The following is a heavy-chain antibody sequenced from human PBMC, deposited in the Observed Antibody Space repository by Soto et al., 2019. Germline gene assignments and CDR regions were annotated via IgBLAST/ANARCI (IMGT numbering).Heavy chain of an antibody. CDR3: ARANDYVWGSYRWSGNWFDP. Sequence: PGGSLRLSCAASGFTFSSYSMNWVRQAPGKGLEWVSYISSSSSTIYYADSVKGRFTISRDNAKNSLYLQMNSLRDEDTAVYYCARANDYVWGSYRWSGNWFDPWGQGTLVTVSS. D-gene: IGHD3-16*02. J-gene: IGHJ5*02. CDR2: ISSSSSTI. V-gene: IGHV3-48*02. CDR1: GFTFSSYS.